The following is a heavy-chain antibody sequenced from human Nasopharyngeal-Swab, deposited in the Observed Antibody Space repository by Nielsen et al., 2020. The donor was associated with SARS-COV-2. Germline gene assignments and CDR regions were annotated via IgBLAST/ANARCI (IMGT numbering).Heavy chain of an antibody. J-gene: IGHJ6*02. Sequence: GESLKISCVASGFTFRSYAMNWVRQAPGKGLGWVSTISSGSSYIYYEASLRGRFTISRDNAKNSVYLQINSLRAEDTAVYYCARDGLDYDFWSAYFMDVWGQGTTVTVSS. CDR1: GFTFRSYA. V-gene: IGHV3-21*01. CDR2: ISSGSSYI. D-gene: IGHD3-3*01. CDR3: ARDGLDYDFWSAYFMDV.